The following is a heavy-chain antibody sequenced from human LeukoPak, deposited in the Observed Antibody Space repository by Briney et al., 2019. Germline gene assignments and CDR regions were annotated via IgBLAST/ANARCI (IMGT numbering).Heavy chain of an antibody. CDR2: ISTYNAKT. V-gene: IGHV1-18*01. CDR1: GYTFTNYG. Sequence: AAVKVSCKASGYTFTNYGISWVRQAPGQGLEWMGWISTYNAKTNSAQRFQGRFTMTADTSTGTAYMELRSLTSDDTAVFYCARDLVSLLYGSGIDYWGQGTQVTVSA. D-gene: IGHD3-10*01. CDR3: ARDLVSLLYGSGIDY. J-gene: IGHJ4*02.